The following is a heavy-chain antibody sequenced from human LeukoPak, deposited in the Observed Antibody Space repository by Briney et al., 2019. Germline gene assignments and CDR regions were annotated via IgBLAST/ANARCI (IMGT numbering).Heavy chain of an antibody. Sequence: GGSLRLSCAASGFTFSSYAMSWVRRAPGKGLDWVSIIYPNGRTYYADSVKGRFTISRDNSKNTLYLEMNSLSPDDTAVYYCARGVEPLAANTLAYWGQGTLVTVSS. V-gene: IGHV3-23*05. J-gene: IGHJ4*02. D-gene: IGHD1-14*01. CDR1: GFTFSSYA. CDR2: IYPNGRT. CDR3: ARGVEPLAANTLAY.